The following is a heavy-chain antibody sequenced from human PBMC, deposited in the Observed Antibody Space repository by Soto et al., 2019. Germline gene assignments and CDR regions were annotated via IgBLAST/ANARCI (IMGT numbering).Heavy chain of an antibody. J-gene: IGHJ4*02. Sequence: QVHLVQSGREVKKPGVSMTVSCKTSGYTFTSYGISWVRQAPGQGLEWLGWITPYNVHTNYAQNVQGRVTLTADKSTSTSYMELRSLRSDDTAVYYCARDRDSSGYYPGPDLAYWGKGTLLTVSS. CDR3: ARDRDSSGYYPGPDLAY. D-gene: IGHD3-22*01. CDR2: ITPYNVHT. V-gene: IGHV1-18*04. CDR1: GYTFTSYG.